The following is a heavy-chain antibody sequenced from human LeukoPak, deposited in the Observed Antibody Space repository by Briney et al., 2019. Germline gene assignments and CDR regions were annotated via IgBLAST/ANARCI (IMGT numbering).Heavy chain of an antibody. J-gene: IGHJ4*02. Sequence: PSETLSLTCTVSGGSISSYYWSWIRQPPGKGLEWIGYIYYSGSTNYNPSLKSRVTISVDTSKNQFSLKLSSVTAAETAVYYCARGIAARLLYWGQGTLVTVPS. CDR1: GGSISSYY. D-gene: IGHD6-6*01. V-gene: IGHV4-59*01. CDR2: IYYSGST. CDR3: ARGIAARLLY.